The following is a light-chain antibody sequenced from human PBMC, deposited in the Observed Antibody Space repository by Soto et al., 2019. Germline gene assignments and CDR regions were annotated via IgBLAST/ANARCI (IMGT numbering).Light chain of an antibody. CDR3: CSYAGSYIYV. V-gene: IGLV2-11*01. Sequence: QSALTQPRSVSGSPGQSVTISCTGTSSDIGGYNYVSWYQQHPGKVLKLMLYDVTKRPSGVPDRFSGSKSGNTASLTISGLQAEDEADYYCCSYAGSYIYVFGTGTKVTVL. CDR2: DVT. J-gene: IGLJ1*01. CDR1: SSDIGGYNY.